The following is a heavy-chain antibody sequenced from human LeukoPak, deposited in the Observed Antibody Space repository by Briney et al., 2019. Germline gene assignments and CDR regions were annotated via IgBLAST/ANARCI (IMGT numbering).Heavy chain of an antibody. J-gene: IGHJ6*02. D-gene: IGHD6-25*01. CDR3: AKLAATLYYYGMDV. Sequence: PGGSLRLSCAASGFTSSSYSMNWVRQAPGKGLEWVSSISSSSSYIYYADSVKGRFTISRDNAKNSLYLQMNSLRAEDTAVYYCAKLAATLYYYGMDVWGQGTTVTVSS. V-gene: IGHV3-21*04. CDR1: GFTSSSYS. CDR2: ISSSSSYI.